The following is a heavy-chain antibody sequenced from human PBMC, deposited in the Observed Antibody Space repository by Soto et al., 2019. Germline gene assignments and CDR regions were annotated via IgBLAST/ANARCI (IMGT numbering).Heavy chain of an antibody. D-gene: IGHD6-13*01. Sequence: GESLKISCKGSGYSFTNYWISWVRRMPGRGLEWMGNIDPVDSYTNYSPSFQGHVTFSVDTSISTAYLQWSSLKASDTAMYYCARIESIARNWFDPWGQGTLVTVSS. CDR3: ARIESIARNWFDP. CDR1: GYSFTNYW. CDR2: IDPVDSYT. J-gene: IGHJ5*02. V-gene: IGHV5-10-1*01.